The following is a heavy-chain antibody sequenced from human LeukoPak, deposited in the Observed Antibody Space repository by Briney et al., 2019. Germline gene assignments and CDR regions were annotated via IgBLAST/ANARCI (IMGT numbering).Heavy chain of an antibody. V-gene: IGHV3-15*01. CDR3: ATQVGATAVFFNSFDR. CDR2: LKSKTDGGTT. D-gene: IGHD1-26*01. Sequence: PGGSLRLSCAASGFTFNKAWMTWVRQAPGKGLEWVGRLKSKTDGGTTDYAAPVKGRFTILRDDSRSMLYLQMNSLKTEDTAVYYCATQVGATAVFFNSFDRWGQGILVVVSS. J-gene: IGHJ4*02. CDR1: GFTFNKAW.